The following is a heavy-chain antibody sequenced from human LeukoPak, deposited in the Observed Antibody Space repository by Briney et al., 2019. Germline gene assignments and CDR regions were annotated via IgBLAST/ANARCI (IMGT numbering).Heavy chain of an antibody. CDR3: AKKNYCDG. J-gene: IGHJ4*02. CDR2: IEYDGSEK. Sequence: PGGSLRLSCAVSGFTLSSFWMTWVRQAPGKGLEWVASIEYDGSEKKYVDSVEGRFTISRDNAKNSLYLQMNSLRAEDTAVYYCAKKNYCDGWGQGTLVTVSS. CDR1: GFTLSSFW. V-gene: IGHV3-7*01.